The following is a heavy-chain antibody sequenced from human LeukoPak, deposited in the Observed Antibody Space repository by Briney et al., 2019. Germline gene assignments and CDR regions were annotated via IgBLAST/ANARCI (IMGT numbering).Heavy chain of an antibody. J-gene: IGHJ4*02. CDR2: ISAYNGNT. CDR3: ARGWRAYDFWSGYYT. V-gene: IGHV1-18*01. CDR1: GYTFTSYG. Sequence: ASVKVSCKASGYTFTSYGISWVRQAPGQGLEWMGWISAYNGNTNYAQKLQGRVTMTTDTSTSTAYIELRSLRSDDTAVYYCARGWRAYDFWSGYYTWGQGTLVTVSS. D-gene: IGHD3-3*01.